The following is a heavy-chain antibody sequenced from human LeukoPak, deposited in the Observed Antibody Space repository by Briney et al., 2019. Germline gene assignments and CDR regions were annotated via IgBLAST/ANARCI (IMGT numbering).Heavy chain of an antibody. CDR2: ISSSGGST. CDR1: GFTFSSYA. J-gene: IGHJ4*02. Sequence: PGGSLRLSCAASGFTFSSYAMHWVRQAPGKGLEYVSAISSSGGSTYYANFVKGRFTISRDNSKNTLYLQMGSLRAEDMAVYYCARAPMIRGGNFDYWGQGTLVTVAS. D-gene: IGHD3-10*01. V-gene: IGHV3-64*01. CDR3: ARAPMIRGGNFDY.